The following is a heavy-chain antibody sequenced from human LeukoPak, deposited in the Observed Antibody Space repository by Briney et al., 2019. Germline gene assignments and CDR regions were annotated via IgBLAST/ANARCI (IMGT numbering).Heavy chain of an antibody. CDR2: ISSSSSYI. D-gene: IGHD4-17*01. CDR3: ARGGMTTVTELDY. V-gene: IGHV3-21*01. Sequence: GGSLRLSCAASGFTFSSYSMNWVRQAPGKGLEWVSSISSSSSYIYYADSVKGRFTISRDNAKNSLYLQVNSLRAEDTVVYYCARGGMTTVTELDYWGQGTLVTVSS. J-gene: IGHJ4*02. CDR1: GFTFSSYS.